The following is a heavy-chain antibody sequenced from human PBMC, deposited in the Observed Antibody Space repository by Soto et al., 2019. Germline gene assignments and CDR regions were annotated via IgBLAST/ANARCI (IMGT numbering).Heavy chain of an antibody. Sequence: SVKVSCKASGGTFSSYAISWLGKAPGQGLEWMGGIIPIFGTANYAQKFQGRVTITADESTSTAYMELSSLRSEDTAVYYCARGRIAAHIYGMDVWGQGTTVTVSS. D-gene: IGHD6-6*01. CDR2: IIPIFGTA. CDR3: ARGRIAAHIYGMDV. J-gene: IGHJ6*02. V-gene: IGHV1-69*13. CDR1: GGTFSSYA.